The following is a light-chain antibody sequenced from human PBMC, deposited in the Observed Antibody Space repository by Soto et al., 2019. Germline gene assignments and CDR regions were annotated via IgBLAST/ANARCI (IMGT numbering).Light chain of an antibody. CDR2: DAS. J-gene: IGKJ5*01. CDR1: QSVGIY. CDR3: QQRNNWPLT. Sequence: EIVLTQSPAILSLSPGGRATLSCRASQSVGIYLAWYQQKPGQAPRLLIYDASNRAAGIPARFSGSGAGTDFTLTISGLEAEDFAVYYCQQRNNWPLTFGQGTRLEIK. V-gene: IGKV3-11*01.